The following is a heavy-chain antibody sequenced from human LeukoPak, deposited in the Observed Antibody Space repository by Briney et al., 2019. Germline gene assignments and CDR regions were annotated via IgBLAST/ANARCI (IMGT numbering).Heavy chain of an antibody. CDR1: GGSISSSSHY. Sequence: PSETLSLTCTVSGGSISSSSHYWGWIRQPPGNGLEWIGSIYYSGSTYYNPSLKSRVTISVDTSKNQFSLKLSSVTAADTAVYYCARVYCSSTSCSDAFDIWGQGTMVTVPS. V-gene: IGHV4-39*01. J-gene: IGHJ3*02. CDR3: ARVYCSSTSCSDAFDI. D-gene: IGHD2-2*01. CDR2: IYYSGST.